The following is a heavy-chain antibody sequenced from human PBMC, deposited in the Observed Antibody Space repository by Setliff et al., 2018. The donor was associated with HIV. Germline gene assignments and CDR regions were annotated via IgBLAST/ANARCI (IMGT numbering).Heavy chain of an antibody. CDR2: IRASGDYI. CDR1: GFTFKHYG. J-gene: IGHJ4*02. V-gene: IGHV3-21*01. Sequence: GGSLRLSCVASGFTFKHYGVNWVRQAPGRGLEWVSSIRASGDYIYDADSVKGRFTVSRDNAKTSLYLQMNSLRADDTAVYYCVRQPCSGGSCYSRDFDYWGQGTLVTV. CDR3: VRQPCSGGSCYSRDFDY. D-gene: IGHD2-15*01.